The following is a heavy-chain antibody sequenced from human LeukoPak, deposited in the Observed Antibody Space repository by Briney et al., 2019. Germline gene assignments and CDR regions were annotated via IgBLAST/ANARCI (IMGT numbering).Heavy chain of an antibody. V-gene: IGHV4-34*01. J-gene: IGHJ5*02. CDR2: INHSGST. CDR1: GGSFSGYY. D-gene: IGHD2-2*01. Sequence: SETLSLTCAVYGGSFSGYYWSWIRQPPGKGLEWIGEINHSGSTNYNPSLKSRVTISVDTSKNQFSLKLSSVTAADTAVYFCARYYCSGTTCYSTNWFDTWGQGTLVTVSS. CDR3: ARYYCSGTTCYSTNWFDT.